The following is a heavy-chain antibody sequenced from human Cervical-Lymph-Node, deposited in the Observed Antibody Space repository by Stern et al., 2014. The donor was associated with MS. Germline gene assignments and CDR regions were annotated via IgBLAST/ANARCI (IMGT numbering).Heavy chain of an antibody. CDR2: IIPMFGTS. D-gene: IGHD6-19*01. CDR3: AVDQGGIAVY. J-gene: IGHJ4*02. V-gene: IGHV1-69*01. Sequence: VQLVESGAEVKKPGSSVKVSCQASGGTFSMSTISWVRQAPGQGLEWMGGIIPMFGTSNYAQKFQGRVTTIADESTNTAYLELTRLTSEDTAVYFCAVDQGGIAVYWGQGTLVTVSS. CDR1: GGTFSMST.